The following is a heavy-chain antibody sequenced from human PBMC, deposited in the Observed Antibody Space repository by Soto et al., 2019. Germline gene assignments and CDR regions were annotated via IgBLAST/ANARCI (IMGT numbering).Heavy chain of an antibody. CDR1: GFTFSSYV. J-gene: IGHJ6*02. CDR2: ISWDGGST. CDR3: AKDLIAAVPRAPNYGMDV. D-gene: IGHD6-13*01. Sequence: GGSLRLSCAASGFTFSSYVMSWVRQAPGKGLEWVSLISWDGGSTYYADSVKGRFTISRDNSKNSLYLQMNSLRTEGTALYYCAKDLIAAVPRAPNYGMDVWGQGTTVTVSS. V-gene: IGHV3-43*01.